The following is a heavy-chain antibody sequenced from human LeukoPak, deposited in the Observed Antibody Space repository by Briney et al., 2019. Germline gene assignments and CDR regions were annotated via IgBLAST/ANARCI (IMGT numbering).Heavy chain of an antibody. CDR1: GGSISSGGYY. D-gene: IGHD2-2*01. CDR3: ARAVLVVPAANAFDI. V-gene: IGHV4-31*03. Sequence: DPSQTLSLTCTVSGGSISSGGYYWSWIRQHPGKGLEWIGYIYYSGSTYYNPPLKSRVTISVDTSKNQFSLKLSSVTAADTAVYYCARAVLVVPAANAFDIWGQGTMVTVSS. J-gene: IGHJ3*02. CDR2: IYYSGST.